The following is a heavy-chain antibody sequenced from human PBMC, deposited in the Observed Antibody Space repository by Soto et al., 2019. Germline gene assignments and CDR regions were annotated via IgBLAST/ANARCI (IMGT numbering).Heavy chain of an antibody. D-gene: IGHD5-12*01. Sequence: ASVKVSCKASGYTFTSYAMHWVRQAPGQRLEWMGWINAGNGNTKYSQKFQGRVTITRDTSASTAYMELSSLRSEDTAVYYCARARGGYGWGFDYWGQGTLVTVSS. V-gene: IGHV1-3*01. CDR1: GYTFTSYA. J-gene: IGHJ4*02. CDR2: INAGNGNT. CDR3: ARARGGYGWGFDY.